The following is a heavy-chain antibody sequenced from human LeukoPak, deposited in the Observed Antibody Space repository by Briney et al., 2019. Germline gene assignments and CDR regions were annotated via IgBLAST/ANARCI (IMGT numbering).Heavy chain of an antibody. V-gene: IGHV3-23*01. J-gene: IGHJ4*02. CDR2: ISGSGGST. CDR1: GFASSSYA. CDR3: AKEDYYDSSGSDFDY. D-gene: IGHD3-22*01. Sequence: GGSLRLSCAASGFASSSYAMSWVRQAPGKGLEWVSAISGSGGSTYYADSVKGRFTISRDNSKNTLYLQMNSLRAEDTAVYYCAKEDYYDSSGSDFDYWGQGTLVTVSS.